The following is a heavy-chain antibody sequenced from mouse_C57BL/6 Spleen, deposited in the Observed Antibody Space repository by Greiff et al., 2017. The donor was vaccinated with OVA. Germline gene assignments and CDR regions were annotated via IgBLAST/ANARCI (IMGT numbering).Heavy chain of an antibody. Sequence: EVKVVESGGGLVQPGESLKLSCESNEYEFPSHDMSWVRKTPEKRLELVAAINSDGGSTYYPDTMERRFIISRDNTKKTLYLQMSSLRSEDTAVYYCARLSQGRYFDVWGTGTTVTVSS. CDR2: INSDGGST. J-gene: IGHJ1*03. CDR1: EYEFPSHD. CDR3: ARLSQGRYFDV. V-gene: IGHV5-2*01.